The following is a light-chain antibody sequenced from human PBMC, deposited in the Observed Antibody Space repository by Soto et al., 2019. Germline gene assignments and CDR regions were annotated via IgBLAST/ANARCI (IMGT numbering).Light chain of an antibody. V-gene: IGKV3-20*01. CDR3: QQYGSTPYT. J-gene: IGKJ2*01. CDR1: QSVSTSS. CDR2: GAS. Sequence: EIVLTQSPGTLSLSPGERATLSCRASQSVSTSSLAWYQQKPGQAPRLLIYGASSRATGIPDRVSGSGSGADFTLSISRLEPEDFAMSYCQQYGSTPYTFGQGTKLAIK.